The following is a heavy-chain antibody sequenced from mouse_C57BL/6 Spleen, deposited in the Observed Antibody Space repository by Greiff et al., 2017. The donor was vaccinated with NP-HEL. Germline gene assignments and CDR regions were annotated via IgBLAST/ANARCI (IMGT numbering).Heavy chain of an antibody. CDR2: IDPSDSET. J-gene: IGHJ3*01. CDR3: ARGDDYRFAY. Sequence: QVQLKQPGAELVRPGSSVKLSCKASGYTFTSYWMHWVKQRPIQGLEWIGNIDPSDSETHYNQKFKDKATLTVDKSSSTAYMQLSSLTSEDSAVYYCARGDDYRFAYWGQGTLVTVSA. CDR1: GYTFTSYW. D-gene: IGHD2-4*01. V-gene: IGHV1-52*01.